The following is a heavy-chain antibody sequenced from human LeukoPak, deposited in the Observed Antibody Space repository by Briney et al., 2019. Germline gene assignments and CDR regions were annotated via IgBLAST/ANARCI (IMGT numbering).Heavy chain of an antibody. J-gene: IGHJ5*02. CDR1: GFSFRDYW. CDR3: ARDLGGILS. CDR2: INGDETSK. V-gene: IGHV3-74*01. Sequence: GGSLRLSCAASGFSFRDYWMHWIRQDPEKGLVWVSRINGDETSKIYADYVKGRFTISRDNAKNTLYLQMNSLSAEDTAVYYCARDLGGILSWGQGTLVTVSS. D-gene: IGHD2/OR15-2a*01.